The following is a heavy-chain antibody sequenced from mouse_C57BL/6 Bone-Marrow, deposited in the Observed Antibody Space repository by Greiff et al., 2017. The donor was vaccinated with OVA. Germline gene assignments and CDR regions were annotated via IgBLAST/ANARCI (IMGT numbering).Heavy chain of an antibody. CDR1: GYTFTDYY. Sequence: QVQLQQSGAELVRPGASVKLSCKASGYTFTDYYLNWVKQRPGQGLEWIARFYPGSGNTYYNEQFKVKATLTAEKSSSTAYMQLSSLTSEDSAVYFCARGGAKFAYWGQGTLVTVSA. J-gene: IGHJ3*01. CDR2: FYPGSGNT. CDR3: ARGGAKFAY. V-gene: IGHV1-76*01.